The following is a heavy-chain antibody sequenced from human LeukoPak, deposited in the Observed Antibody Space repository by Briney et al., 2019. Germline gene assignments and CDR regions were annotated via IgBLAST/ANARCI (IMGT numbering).Heavy chain of an antibody. V-gene: IGHV3-53*01. D-gene: IGHD6-19*01. J-gene: IGHJ4*02. CDR3: ARNLNWLGVFDY. CDR1: GFTVSSKY. CDR2: TYSDGST. Sequence: GGSLRLSCAASGFTVSSKYMSWVRQAPCKGLEWVSVTYSDGSTYYADSVKGRFTISRDNSKNTLYLQMNSLRAEDTAVYYCARNLNWLGVFDYWGQGTLVSLSS.